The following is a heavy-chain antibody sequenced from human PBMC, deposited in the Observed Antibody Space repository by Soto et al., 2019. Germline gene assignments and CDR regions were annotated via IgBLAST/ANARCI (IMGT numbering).Heavy chain of an antibody. CDR1: GGTFSSYT. CDR2: ISAYNGNT. V-gene: IGHV1-18*01. Sequence: ASVKVSCKASGGTFSSYTISWVLQAPGQGLEWMGWISAYNGNTNYAQKLQGRVTMTTDTSTSTAYMELRSLRSDDTAVYYCAVNCSSTSCYYGLHYDMDVWGQGTTVTVSS. J-gene: IGHJ6*02. CDR3: AVNCSSTSCYYGLHYDMDV. D-gene: IGHD2-2*01.